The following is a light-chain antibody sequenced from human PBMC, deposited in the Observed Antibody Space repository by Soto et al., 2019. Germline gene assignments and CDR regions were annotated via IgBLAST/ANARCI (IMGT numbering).Light chain of an antibody. CDR2: GAS. V-gene: IGKV3-15*01. CDR3: RQYNSWLWT. Sequence: EIVMSLSLATLSVSPGEGATLSCRASQSVSSKLAWYQQKPGQAPRLLIYGASTRATGIPARFSGSGSGTEFTPIISSLQSQDSVVYYCRQYNSWLWTFGQGTKVDI. CDR1: QSVSSK. J-gene: IGKJ1*01.